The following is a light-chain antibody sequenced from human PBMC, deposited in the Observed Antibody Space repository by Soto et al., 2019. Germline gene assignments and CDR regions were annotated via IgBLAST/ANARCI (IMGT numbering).Light chain of an antibody. CDR3: MEATDGQT. V-gene: IGKV2-30*01. J-gene: IGKJ1*01. CDR2: RVS. Sequence: DVVMTQSPLSLHVTLGQPASISCKSNQSLVYSDGNTYLNWFQQRPGHSTRRLIYRVSKRASGDPDRFTGSGAGTDFTLKISRVEGDDLGRYYFMEATDGQTFGQGTKVELK. CDR1: QSLVYSDGNTY.